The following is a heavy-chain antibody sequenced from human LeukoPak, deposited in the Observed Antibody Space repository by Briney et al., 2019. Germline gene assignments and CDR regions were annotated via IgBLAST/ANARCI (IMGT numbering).Heavy chain of an antibody. V-gene: IGHV4-34*01. J-gene: IGHJ6*03. D-gene: IGHD2-2*01. CDR1: GGSFSGYY. Sequence: SETLSLTCAVYGGSFSGYYWSWIRQPPGKGLEWIGEINHSGSTNYNPSLKSRVTISVDTSKNQFSLKLSSVTAADTAVYYCARLVVVPAAIQDYYYYYMDVWGKGTTVTGSS. CDR2: INHSGST. CDR3: ARLVVVPAAIQDYYYYYMDV.